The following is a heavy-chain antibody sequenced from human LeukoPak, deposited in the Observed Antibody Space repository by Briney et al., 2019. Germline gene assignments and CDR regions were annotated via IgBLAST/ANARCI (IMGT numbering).Heavy chain of an antibody. CDR1: GGTFSSYD. CDR2: NIPIFGTA. CDR3: ARAPYDFWSGYPESWFDP. Sequence: GSSVKVSCKASGGTFSSYDISWVRQAPGQGLEWMGGNIPIFGTANYAQKFQGRVTITADESTSTAYMEPSSLRSEDTAVYYCARAPYDFWSGYPESWFDPWGQGTLVTVSS. D-gene: IGHD3-3*01. V-gene: IGHV1-69*01. J-gene: IGHJ5*02.